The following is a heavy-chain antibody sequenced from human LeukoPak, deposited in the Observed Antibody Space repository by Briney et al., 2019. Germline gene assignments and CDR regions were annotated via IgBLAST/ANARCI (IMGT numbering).Heavy chain of an antibody. J-gene: IGHJ5*02. D-gene: IGHD4-11*01. CDR2: IYYSGST. V-gene: IGHV4-59*12. CDR1: GGSISSYY. CDR3: ARDLDYTYRWFDP. Sequence: PSETLSLTCTVSGGSISSYYWSWIRQPPGKGLEWIGYIYYSGSTNYNPSLKSRVTISVDTSKNQFSLKLRSVTAADTAVYYCARDLDYTYRWFDPWGQGTLVTVSS.